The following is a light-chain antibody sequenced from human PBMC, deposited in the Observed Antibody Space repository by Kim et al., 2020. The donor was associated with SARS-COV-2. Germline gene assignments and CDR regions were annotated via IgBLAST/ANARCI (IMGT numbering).Light chain of an antibody. Sequence: DIQMTQSPSSLSASVGDRVTITCQASQDISNFLNWYQQKPGKAPKLLIYDASNLQTGVPSRFSGGGSGTDFTFTISSLQPEDIATYYCQQSKTFGQGTKLEI. V-gene: IGKV1-33*01. CDR1: QDISNF. CDR3: QQSKT. J-gene: IGKJ2*01. CDR2: DAS.